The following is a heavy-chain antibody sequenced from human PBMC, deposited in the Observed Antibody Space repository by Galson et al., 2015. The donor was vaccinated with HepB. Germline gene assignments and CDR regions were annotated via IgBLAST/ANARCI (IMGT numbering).Heavy chain of an antibody. D-gene: IGHD2-15*01. Sequence: QSGAEVKKPGESLKISCKGSGYSFTSYWIGWVRQMPGKGLEWMGIIYPGDSDTRYSPSFQGQVTISADKSISTAYLQWSSLKASDTAMYYCARWSYCSGGSCYLVDAFDIWGQGTMVTVSS. J-gene: IGHJ3*02. CDR2: IYPGDSDT. CDR1: GYSFTSYW. CDR3: ARWSYCSGGSCYLVDAFDI. V-gene: IGHV5-51*01.